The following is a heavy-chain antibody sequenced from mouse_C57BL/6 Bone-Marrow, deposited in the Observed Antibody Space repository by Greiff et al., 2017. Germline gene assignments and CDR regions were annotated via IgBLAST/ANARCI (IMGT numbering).Heavy chain of an antibody. D-gene: IGHD2-3*01. J-gene: IGHJ1*03. CDR2: INPSNGGT. Sequence: QVQLQQPGPELVKPGASVKLSCKASGYTFTSYWMHWVKQRPGQGLEWIGNINPSNGGTNYNEKFKSKATLTVDKSSSTAYMQLSSLTSEDSAVYYCARSGLYDGYYVWYVDVWGTGTTVTVSS. V-gene: IGHV1-53*01. CDR1: GYTFTSYW. CDR3: ARSGLYDGYYVWYVDV.